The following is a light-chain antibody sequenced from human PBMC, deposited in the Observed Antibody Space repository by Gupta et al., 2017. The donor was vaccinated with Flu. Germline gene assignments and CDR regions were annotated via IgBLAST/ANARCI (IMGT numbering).Light chain of an antibody. CDR1: QGISNY. CDR2: AAS. V-gene: IGKV1-27*01. CDR3: QKDNSVPRT. Sequence: DIQMTHSPSSLSASVGDRVTITGRASQGISNYLAWYQHKPGKGPKLLIHAASTLHSGVPSRISGGGSGTDFTLTISSLKPDDVATYYCQKDNSVPRTFGEGTKVEIK. J-gene: IGKJ4*02.